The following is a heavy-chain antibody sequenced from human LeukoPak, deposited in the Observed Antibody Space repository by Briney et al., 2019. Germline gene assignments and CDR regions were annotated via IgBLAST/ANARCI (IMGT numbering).Heavy chain of an antibody. D-gene: IGHD6-6*01. CDR2: ILHSGIT. J-gene: IGHJ4*02. CDR3: ARTGYSSSPEFDY. V-gene: IGHV4-39*07. CDR1: GGSISSSNYY. Sequence: PSETLSLTCTVSGGSISSSNYYWAWIRQTPGKGLEWIGSILHSGITFYNPSLKSRVTISVDTSKNQFSLKLSSVTAADTAVYYCARTGYSSSPEFDYWGQGTLVTVSS.